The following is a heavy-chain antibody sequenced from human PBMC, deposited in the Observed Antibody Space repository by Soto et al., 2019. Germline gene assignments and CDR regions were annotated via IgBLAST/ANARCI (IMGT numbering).Heavy chain of an antibody. CDR3: ARDQYSGSYFH. D-gene: IGHD1-26*01. V-gene: IGHV1-3*01. J-gene: IGHJ4*02. CDR1: GYTFTTYA. Sequence: ASVKVSCKASGYTFTTYAMHWVRQAPGQSLEWMGWIGADNGGTRYSQKFQGRVTITSDTSANTAYMELSSLRSEDTAVYYCARDQYSGSYFHWGQGTLVTVSS. CDR2: IGADNGGT.